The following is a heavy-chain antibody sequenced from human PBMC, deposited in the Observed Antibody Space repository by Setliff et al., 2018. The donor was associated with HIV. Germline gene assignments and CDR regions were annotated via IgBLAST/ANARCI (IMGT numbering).Heavy chain of an antibody. V-gene: IGHV4-38-2*01. D-gene: IGHD5-12*01. CDR3: ARMYSGYDWSPAGARTRYFDY. CDR2: IYHSGST. J-gene: IGHJ4*02. Sequence: PSETLSLTCAVSNYSISSAYYWGWIRHPPGKGLEWIGSIYHSGSTYYNPSLKSRVTISVDTSKNQFSLKLSSVTAADTAVYYCARMYSGYDWSPAGARTRYFDYWGQGTLVTAPQ. CDR1: NYSISSAYY.